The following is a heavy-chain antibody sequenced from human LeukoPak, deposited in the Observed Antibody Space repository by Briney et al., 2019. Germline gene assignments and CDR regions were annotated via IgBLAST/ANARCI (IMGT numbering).Heavy chain of an antibody. CDR1: GFTFSGSG. V-gene: IGHV3-73*01. CDR3: TRQSGDSSSGYFDY. J-gene: IGHJ4*02. D-gene: IGHD6-6*01. Sequence: GGSLRLSCAASGFTFSGSGMHWVRQASGKGLEWVGRIRSKANSYATAYAASVKGRFTISRDDSKNTAYLQMNSLKTEDTAVYYCTRQSGDSSSGYFDYWGQGTLVTVSS. CDR2: IRSKANSYAT.